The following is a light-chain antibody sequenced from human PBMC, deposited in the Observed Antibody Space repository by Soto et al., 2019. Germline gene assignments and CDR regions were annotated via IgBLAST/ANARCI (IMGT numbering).Light chain of an antibody. CDR3: MQNIELSLT. Sequence: IVVTQTPLSLSVTPGQPASISCKTTQSLLRSDGRTCLYWYLQKPGQPPQLLIYEVSNRYSGVPDRFSGSGSGTDFTLKISRVEAEYVGVYYCMQNIELSLTFGGGTKVEIK. CDR2: EVS. J-gene: IGKJ4*01. V-gene: IGKV2D-29*01. CDR1: QSLLRSDGRTC.